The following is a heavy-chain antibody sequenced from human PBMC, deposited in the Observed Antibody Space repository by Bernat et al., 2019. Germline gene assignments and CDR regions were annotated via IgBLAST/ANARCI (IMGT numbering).Heavy chain of an antibody. J-gene: IGHJ6*03. CDR1: GFSLSTSGMC. D-gene: IGHD3-3*01. V-gene: IGHV2-70*01. CDR3: ARISYDFWSDHYMDV. Sequence: QVTLRESGPALVKPTQTLTLTCTFSGFSLSTSGMCVSWIRQPPGKALEWLALIDWDDDKYYSTSLKTRLTISKDTSKNQVVLTMTNMDPVDTATYYCARISYDFWSDHYMDVWGKGTTVTVSS. CDR2: IDWDDDK.